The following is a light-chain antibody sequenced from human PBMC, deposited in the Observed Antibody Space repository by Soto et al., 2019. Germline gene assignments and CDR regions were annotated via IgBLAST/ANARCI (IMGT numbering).Light chain of an antibody. V-gene: IGKV1-9*01. J-gene: IGKJ5*01. Sequence: DIQLTQSPSFLSASVGDRVTITCRASQGISSYLAWYQQKPGKAPKLLIYAASTLQTGVPSRFSGSGSGTEFTLTISSLQPEDFATYYCQQYNSYSSWTFGQGTRLEIK. CDR3: QQYNSYSSWT. CDR1: QGISSY. CDR2: AAS.